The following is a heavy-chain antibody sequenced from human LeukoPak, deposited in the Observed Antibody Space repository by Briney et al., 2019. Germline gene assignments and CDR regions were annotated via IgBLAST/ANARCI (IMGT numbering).Heavy chain of an antibody. CDR1: GVTFSSYW. J-gene: IGHJ6*03. CDR3: ARGYYYYMDV. V-gene: IGHV3-7*01. CDR2: IKQDGSEK. Sequence: GGSLRLSCAASGVTFSSYWTSWVRQAPGKGLEWVANIKQDGSEKYYVDSVKGRFTISRDNAKNSLYLQMNSLRAEDMAVYYCARGYYYYMDVWGKGTTVTVSS.